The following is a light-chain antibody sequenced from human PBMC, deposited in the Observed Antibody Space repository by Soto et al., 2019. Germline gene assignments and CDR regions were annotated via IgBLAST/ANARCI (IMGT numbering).Light chain of an antibody. CDR1: QSVGTY. CDR3: QQRSNWYT. CDR2: DAS. J-gene: IGKJ2*01. V-gene: IGKV3-11*01. Sequence: EIVLTQSPATLSLSPGEGATLSCRASQSVGTYLAWYQHKPGQAPRLLIQDASKRATGIRARFSGSGSGTDFTLTITNLEPEDFAVYYCQQRSNWYTFGQGTKLEIK.